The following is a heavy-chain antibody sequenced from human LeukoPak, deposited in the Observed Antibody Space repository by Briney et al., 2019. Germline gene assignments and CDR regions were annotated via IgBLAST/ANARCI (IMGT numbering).Heavy chain of an antibody. CDR3: ARSVRSDIVVVPATFQH. J-gene: IGHJ1*01. CDR2: IIPIFGTA. V-gene: IGHV1-69*13. CDR1: GGTFSSYA. Sequence: SVKVSCKASGGTFSSYAISWVRQAPGQGLEWMGGIIPIFGTANYAQKFQGRVTITADESTSTACMELSSLRSEDTAVYYCARSVRSDIVVVPATFQHWGQGTLVTVSS. D-gene: IGHD2-2*01.